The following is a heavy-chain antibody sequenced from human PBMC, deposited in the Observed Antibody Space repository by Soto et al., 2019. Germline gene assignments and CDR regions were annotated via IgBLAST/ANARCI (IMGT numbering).Heavy chain of an antibody. Sequence: GGSLRLSCAASGFTFSSYAMHWVRQAPGKGLEWVAVISYDGSNKYYADSVKGRFTISRDNSKNTLYLQMNSLRAEDTAVYYCARTYYYDSSGPPDYWGQGTLVTVSS. CDR2: ISYDGSNK. CDR3: ARTYYYDSSGPPDY. CDR1: GFTFSSYA. D-gene: IGHD3-22*01. V-gene: IGHV3-30-3*01. J-gene: IGHJ4*02.